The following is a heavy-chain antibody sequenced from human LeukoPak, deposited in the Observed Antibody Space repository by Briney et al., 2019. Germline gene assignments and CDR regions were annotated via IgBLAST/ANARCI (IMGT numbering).Heavy chain of an antibody. CDR2: ISSGSSNI. Sequence: GGSLRLSCAASGFTFSSYSMNWVRQAPVKGLEWLSYISSGSSNIYYADSVKGRFTISRDNAKNSLYLQMNSLRAEDTAVYYCVRDLRIPVAAWGQGALVTVSS. J-gene: IGHJ5*02. CDR3: VRDLRIPVAA. V-gene: IGHV3-48*04. D-gene: IGHD6-19*01. CDR1: GFTFSSYS.